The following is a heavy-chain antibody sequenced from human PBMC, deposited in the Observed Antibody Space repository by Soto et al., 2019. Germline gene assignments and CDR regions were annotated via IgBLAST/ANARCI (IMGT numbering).Heavy chain of an antibody. V-gene: IGHV4-4*07. Sequence: SETLSLTCTVSGGSISSYYWSWIRQPAGKGLEWIGRIYTSGSTNYNPSLKSRVTMSVDTSKNQFSLKLSSVTAADTAVYYCARDYDILTGSAPALAFDPWGQGTLVTVSS. CDR3: ARDYDILTGSAPALAFDP. D-gene: IGHD3-9*01. CDR2: IYTSGST. CDR1: GGSISSYY. J-gene: IGHJ5*02.